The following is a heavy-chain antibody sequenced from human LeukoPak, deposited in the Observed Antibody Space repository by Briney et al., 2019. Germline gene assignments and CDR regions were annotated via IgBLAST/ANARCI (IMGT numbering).Heavy chain of an antibody. V-gene: IGHV4-61*02. Sequence: PSQTLPLTCTVSGGSISSGSYYWSWIRQPAGQGLEWIGRIYTSGSNNSNPSLKSRVTTSVDTSEIHFSLKLSSVTAADTAVYYCAKEQWLALTDWGQGTLVTVSS. D-gene: IGHD6-19*01. CDR1: GGSISSGSYY. CDR2: IYTSGSN. J-gene: IGHJ4*02. CDR3: AKEQWLALTD.